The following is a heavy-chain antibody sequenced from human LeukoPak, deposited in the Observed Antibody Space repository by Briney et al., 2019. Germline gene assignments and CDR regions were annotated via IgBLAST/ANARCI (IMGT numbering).Heavy chain of an antibody. Sequence: SETLSLTCTVSGGSISSNTFYWAWIRQPPGKGLEWIGSIYYSGTTSYNPSLKSRVTISVDTSKNHLSLKLSSATAEDTAVYYCAKLLRPDYYGSGSHFDYWGQGARSPS. D-gene: IGHD3-10*01. J-gene: IGHJ4*02. CDR1: GGSISSNTFY. CDR2: IYYSGTT. CDR3: AKLLRPDYYGSGSHFDY. V-gene: IGHV4-39*07.